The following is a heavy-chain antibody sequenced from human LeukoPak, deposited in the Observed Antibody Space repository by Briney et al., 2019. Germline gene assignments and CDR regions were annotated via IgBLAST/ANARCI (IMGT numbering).Heavy chain of an antibody. D-gene: IGHD3-9*01. CDR1: GYTFTGYY. V-gene: IGHV1-2*06. Sequence: GASVKVSCKASGYTFTGYYMHWVRQAPGQGLEWMGRINPNSGGTNYAQKFQGRVTMTRDTSISTADMELGRLRSEDTAVYYCERALRSYDILTGYTYWGQGTLVTVSS. CDR2: INPNSGGT. CDR3: ERALRSYDILTGYTY. J-gene: IGHJ4*02.